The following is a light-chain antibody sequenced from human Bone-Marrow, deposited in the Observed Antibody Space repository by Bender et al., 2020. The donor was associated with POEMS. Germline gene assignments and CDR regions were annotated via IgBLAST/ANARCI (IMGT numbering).Light chain of an antibody. J-gene: IGLJ1*01. CDR3: CSFAGNYAFV. CDR1: GSDVGGYNY. V-gene: IGLV2-11*01. CDR2: DVT. Sequence: QSALTQPRSVSGSPGQSVTISCTGSGSDVGGYNYVSWYHQPPGTAPKLIIYDVTERPSGVPHRFSGSKSGNAASLTISGLQTEDEGDYYCCSFAGNYAFVFGPVTTVSVL.